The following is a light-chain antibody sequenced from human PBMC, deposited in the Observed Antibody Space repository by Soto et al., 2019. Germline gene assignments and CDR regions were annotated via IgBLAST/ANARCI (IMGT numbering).Light chain of an antibody. CDR1: QSVSNS. Sequence: EIVMTQSPATLSVSPGERATLSCRASQSVSNSLAWHQQKPGQGPRLLIYGASTRATGIPARFSGSGSGTDFTITLISPHSEDPSVYYCPQHSKSPWTFGQGTKVEI. CDR3: PQHSKSPWT. CDR2: GAS. V-gene: IGKV3-15*01. J-gene: IGKJ1*01.